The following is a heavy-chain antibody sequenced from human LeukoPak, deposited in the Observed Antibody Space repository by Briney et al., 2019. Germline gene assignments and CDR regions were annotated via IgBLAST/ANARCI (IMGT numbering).Heavy chain of an antibody. CDR2: ISAYNGNT. CDR3: ARAEYSRPHFDY. V-gene: IGHV1-18*01. CDR1: GYTFTSYG. J-gene: IGHJ4*02. D-gene: IGHD6-6*01. Sequence: ASVKVSCKASGYTFTSYGISWVRQAPGQGLEWMGRISAYNGNTNYAQKLQGRVTTTTDTSTSTAYMELRSLRSDDTAVYYCARAEYSRPHFDYWGQGTLVTVSS.